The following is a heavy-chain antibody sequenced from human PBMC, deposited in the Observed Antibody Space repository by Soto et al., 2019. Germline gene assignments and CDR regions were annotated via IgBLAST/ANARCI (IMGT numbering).Heavy chain of an antibody. CDR2: VCWDDDK. CDR1: GFSLTTAGMG. CDR3: ARRGTSSAAAGWFDP. V-gene: IGHV2-5*02. D-gene: IGHD3-16*01. Sequence: QITLKESGPALVKPTQTLTLTCSFSGFSLTTAGMGVGWIRQPPGKAPEWVALVCWDDDKRYNPSLRSRLTITKDTSKNLVVVTLTDMDPVDTGTYYCARRGTSSAAAGWFDPWGQGILVTVSS. J-gene: IGHJ5*02.